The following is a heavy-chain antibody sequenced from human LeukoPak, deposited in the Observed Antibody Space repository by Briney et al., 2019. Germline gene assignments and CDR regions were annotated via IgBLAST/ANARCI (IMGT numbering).Heavy chain of an antibody. V-gene: IGHV3-20*01. CDR1: GFTFDDYG. CDR2: INWNGGST. J-gene: IGHJ4*02. Sequence: GGSLRLSCAASGFTFDDYGMSWVRQAPGKGLEWVSGINWNGGSTGYADSVKGRFTISRDNAKNSLYLQMNSLRAEDTALYHCVRDGGDYDLDYWGQGTLVTVSS. CDR3: VRDGGDYDLDY. D-gene: IGHD2-21*01.